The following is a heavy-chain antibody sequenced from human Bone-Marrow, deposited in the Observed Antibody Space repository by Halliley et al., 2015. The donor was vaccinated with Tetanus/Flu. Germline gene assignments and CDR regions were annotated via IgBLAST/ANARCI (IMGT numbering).Heavy chain of an antibody. V-gene: IGHV1-18*01. J-gene: IGHJ4*02. CDR2: ISGYNGNT. CDR3: ARGLSGWYYYDY. D-gene: IGHD6-19*01. Sequence: LGWLGWISGYNGNTNYAQKVQGRVTMTTDTSPTTVHMELRGLRFDDTAVYYCARGLSGWYYYDYWGQGTRVTVSS.